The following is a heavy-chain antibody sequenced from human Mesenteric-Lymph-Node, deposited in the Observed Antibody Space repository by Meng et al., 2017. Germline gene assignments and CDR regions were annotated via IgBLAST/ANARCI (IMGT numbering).Heavy chain of an antibody. CDR3: ARDPPPDAFDI. CDR1: GGSISSYY. CDR2: IYHSGST. V-gene: IGHV4-59*12. Sequence: GSLRLSCTVSGGSISSYYWSWIRQPAGKGLEWIGEIYHSGSTNYNPSLKSRVTISVDKSKNQFSLKLSSVTAADTAVYYCARDPPPDAFDIWGQGTMVTVSS. J-gene: IGHJ3*02.